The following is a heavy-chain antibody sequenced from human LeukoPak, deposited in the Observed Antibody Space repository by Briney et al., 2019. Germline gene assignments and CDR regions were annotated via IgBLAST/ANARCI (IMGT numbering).Heavy chain of an antibody. J-gene: IGHJ4*02. D-gene: IGHD3-9*01. Sequence: PGGSLRLSCVASGFTFSSYTMNWVRQAPGKGLEWVSSISSSSSAIYYAASVKGRFTISRDNAKNSLYLQMNSLRDEDTAVYYCARGALRYSDYWGQGTLVTVSS. CDR3: ARGALRYSDY. CDR1: GFTFSSYT. CDR2: ISSSSSAI. V-gene: IGHV3-48*02.